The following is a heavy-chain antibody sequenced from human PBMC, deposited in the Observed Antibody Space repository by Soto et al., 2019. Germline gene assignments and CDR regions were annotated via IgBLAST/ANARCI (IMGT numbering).Heavy chain of an antibody. CDR1: GGSISSYY. Sequence: SETLSLTCTVSGGSISSYYWSWIRQPPGKGLEWIGYIYYSGSTNYNPSLKSRVTISVDTSKNQFSLKLSSVTAADTAVYYCVGGRCSGGSCYSDAFDIWGQGTMVTVSS. D-gene: IGHD2-15*01. CDR2: IYYSGST. V-gene: IGHV4-59*01. J-gene: IGHJ3*02. CDR3: VGGRCSGGSCYSDAFDI.